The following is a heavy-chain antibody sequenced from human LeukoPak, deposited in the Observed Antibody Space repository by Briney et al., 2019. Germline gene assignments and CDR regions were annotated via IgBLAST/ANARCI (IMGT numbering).Heavy chain of an antibody. D-gene: IGHD3-10*01. CDR3: ARRHYYGSESHQNWFDP. CDR2: IYYSGST. V-gene: IGHV4-39*01. J-gene: IGHJ5*02. CDR1: GDSISSNNYY. Sequence: PSETLSLTCTVSGDSISSNNYYWGWIRQPPGKGLEWIGSIYYSGSTYYNRSLKSRVTTSVDTSKSQFSLKLNSVTAADTAVYYCARRHYYGSESHQNWFDPWGQGTLVTVSS.